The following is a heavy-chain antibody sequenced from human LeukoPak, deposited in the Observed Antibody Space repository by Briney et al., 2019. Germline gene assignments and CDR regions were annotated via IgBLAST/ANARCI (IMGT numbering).Heavy chain of an antibody. J-gene: IGHJ3*02. CDR3: AGEDNSSGYRPFDI. CDR2: INPNTGDT. CDR1: GYTFTAYY. V-gene: IGHV1-2*06. Sequence: ASVKVSCKTSGYTFTAYYIHWVRQAPGQGLEWMGRINPNTGDTNYAQRFQGRVTMTRDMSMSTAYMELSRLRSVDTAVYYCAGEDNSSGYRPFDIWGQGTMVTVPS. D-gene: IGHD3-22*01.